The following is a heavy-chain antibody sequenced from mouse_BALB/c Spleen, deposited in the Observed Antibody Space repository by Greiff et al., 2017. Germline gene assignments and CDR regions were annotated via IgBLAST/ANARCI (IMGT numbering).Heavy chain of an antibody. CDR2: ISSGGST. V-gene: IGHV5-6-5*01. CDR1: GFTFSSYA. D-gene: IGHD1-1*01. CDR3: ARDYYYGSSYYFDY. Sequence: EVMLVESGGGLVKPGGSLKLSCAASGFTFSSYAMSWVRQTPEKRLEWVASISSGGSTYYPDSVKGRFTISRDNAKNTLYLQMSSLKSEDTAMYYCARDYYYGSSYYFDYWGQGTTLTVSS. J-gene: IGHJ2*01.